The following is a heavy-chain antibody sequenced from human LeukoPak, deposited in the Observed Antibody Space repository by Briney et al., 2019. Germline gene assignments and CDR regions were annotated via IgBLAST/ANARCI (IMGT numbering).Heavy chain of an antibody. Sequence: PGGSLRLSCAASGFTFSSYAMSWVRQAPGKGLEWVLAISGSGGSTYYADSVKGRFTISRDNSKNTLYLQMNSLRAEDTAVYYCAKGIYDSSGSDYWGQGTLVTVSS. J-gene: IGHJ4*02. CDR1: GFTFSSYA. CDR3: AKGIYDSSGSDY. V-gene: IGHV3-23*01. CDR2: ISGSGGST. D-gene: IGHD3-22*01.